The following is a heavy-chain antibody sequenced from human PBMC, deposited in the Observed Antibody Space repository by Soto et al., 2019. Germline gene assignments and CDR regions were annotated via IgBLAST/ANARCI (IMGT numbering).Heavy chain of an antibody. V-gene: IGHV3-33*01. J-gene: IGHJ4*02. D-gene: IGHD6-19*01. Sequence: QVQLVESGGGVVQPGRSLRLSCAASGLTFGSYGMTWVGKAQGRGLEWGAVIWYDGRNKNYADSWKGRFTTSRDNSKNTLYLQMNSLRAEDTAVYYCARDCAGYSSGWYQRGGFDYWGQGTLVTVSS. CDR1: GLTFGSYG. CDR2: IWYDGRNK. CDR3: ARDCAGYSSGWYQRGGFDY.